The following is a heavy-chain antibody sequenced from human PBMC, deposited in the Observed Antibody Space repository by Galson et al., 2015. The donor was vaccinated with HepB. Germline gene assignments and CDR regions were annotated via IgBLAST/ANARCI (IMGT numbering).Heavy chain of an antibody. J-gene: IGHJ6*02. CDR1: GYSFTSYW. D-gene: IGHD3-9*01. V-gene: IGHV5-51*01. CDR3: ARHSPIPRNYDVLTGYHGVGMDV. CDR2: IYPGDSDT. Sequence: QSGAEVKKPGESLKISCKGSGYSFTSYWIGWVRQMPGKGMEWMGIIYPGDSDTRYSPSFQGQVTISADKSISTAYLQWSSLKASDTAMYYCARHSPIPRNYDVLTGYHGVGMDVWGQGTTVTVSS.